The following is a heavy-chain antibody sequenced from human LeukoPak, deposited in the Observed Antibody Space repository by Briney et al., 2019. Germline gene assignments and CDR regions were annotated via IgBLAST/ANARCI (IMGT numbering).Heavy chain of an antibody. CDR3: AGDRSPAPGRSYGRGHFDY. D-gene: IGHD5-18*01. CDR2: IIPIFGTA. CDR1: GGTFSNSA. Sequence: ASVKVSCKASGGTFSNSAITWVRLAPGQGLEWMGGIIPIFGTANYAQKFQGRVTITADESTSTAYMELSSLRSEDTAVYYCAGDRSPAPGRSYGRGHFDYWGQGTLVTVSS. J-gene: IGHJ4*02. V-gene: IGHV1-69*13.